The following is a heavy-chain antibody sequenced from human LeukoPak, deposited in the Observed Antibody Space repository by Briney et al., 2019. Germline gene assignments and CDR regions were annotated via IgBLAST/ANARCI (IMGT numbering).Heavy chain of an antibody. Sequence: SQTLYLTCTVSGGSISSNGYYWSWIRQPAGKGLEWIGRIYTSGSTDYNPSLKSRVTISKDTSKNEFSLKLSSVTAADTAVYYCARDSPPAFCSGGSCYFDYWGQGTLVTVSS. J-gene: IGHJ4*02. CDR1: GGSISSNGYY. D-gene: IGHD2-15*01. V-gene: IGHV4-61*02. CDR2: IYTSGST. CDR3: ARDSPPAFCSGGSCYFDY.